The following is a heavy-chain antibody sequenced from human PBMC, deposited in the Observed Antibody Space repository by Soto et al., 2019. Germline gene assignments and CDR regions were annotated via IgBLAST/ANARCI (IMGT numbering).Heavy chain of an antibody. CDR3: ARVRLNSSGWPSPLYYYYGMDV. V-gene: IGHV6-1*01. CDR2: TYYRSKWYN. J-gene: IGHJ6*02. D-gene: IGHD6-19*01. Sequence: SQTLSLTCAISGDSVSSNSAAWNWIRQSPSRGLEWLGRTYYRSKWYNDYAVSVKSRITINPDTSKNQFSLQLNSVTPEDTAVYYCARVRLNSSGWPSPLYYYYGMDVWGQGTTVTVSS. CDR1: GDSVSSNSAA.